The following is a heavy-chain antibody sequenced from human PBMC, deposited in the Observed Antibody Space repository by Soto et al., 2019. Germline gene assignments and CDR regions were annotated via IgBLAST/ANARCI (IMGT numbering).Heavy chain of an antibody. CDR1: GFAFSSYA. Sequence: QVQLVESGGGVVQPGASLRLSCAASGFAFSSYAMHWVRQAPGKGLEWVGVISYDGNYIYYADSVKGRFTISRDNSKNTLYVQVNSLRSEDTAVYYCAKGILAATIGPYAMDVWGQGTTVTVSS. CDR3: AKGILAATIGPYAMDV. D-gene: IGHD6-13*01. J-gene: IGHJ6*02. V-gene: IGHV3-30*18. CDR2: ISYDGNYI.